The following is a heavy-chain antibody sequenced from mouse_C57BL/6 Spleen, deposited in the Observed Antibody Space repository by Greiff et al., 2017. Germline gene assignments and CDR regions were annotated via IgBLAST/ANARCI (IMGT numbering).Heavy chain of an antibody. CDR2: IYPGDGDT. J-gene: IGHJ4*01. V-gene: IGHV1-80*01. CDR3: ARSGGSGYAMDY. CDR1: GYAFSSYW. D-gene: IGHD3-2*02. Sequence: VQLQQSGAELVKPGASVKISCKASGYAFSSYWMNWVKQRPGKGLEWIGQIYPGDGDTNYNGKFKGKATLTADKSSSPAYMQLSSLTSEDSAVYFCARSGGSGYAMDYWGQGTSVTVSS.